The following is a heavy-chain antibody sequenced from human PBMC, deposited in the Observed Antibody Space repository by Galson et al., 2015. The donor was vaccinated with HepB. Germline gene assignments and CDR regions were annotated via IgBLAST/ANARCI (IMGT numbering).Heavy chain of an antibody. CDR3: ARDGWLRERGYFDY. Sequence: SVKVSCKASGGTFSSYAISWVRQAPGQGLEWMGGIIPIFGTANYAQKFQGRVTITADESTSTAYMELSSLRSEDTAVYYCARDGWLRERGYFDYWGQGTLVTVSS. J-gene: IGHJ4*02. V-gene: IGHV1-69*13. CDR2: IIPIFGTA. CDR1: GGTFSSYA. D-gene: IGHD5-12*01.